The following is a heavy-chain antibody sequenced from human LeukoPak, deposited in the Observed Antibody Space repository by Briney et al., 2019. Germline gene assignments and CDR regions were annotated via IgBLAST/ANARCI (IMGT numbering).Heavy chain of an antibody. V-gene: IGHV3-53*01. CDR2: LYSGGST. CDR1: GFTVSSNF. J-gene: IGHJ4*02. CDR3: ARKLWHRNDC. D-gene: IGHD3-16*01. Sequence: PGGSLRLSCAASGFTVSSNFMTWVRQAPGKGLEWVSVLYSGGSTYYADSVKGRFTISRDSSKNTLYLQMNSLRAEDTALYYCARKLWHRNDCWGQGTLVTVSS.